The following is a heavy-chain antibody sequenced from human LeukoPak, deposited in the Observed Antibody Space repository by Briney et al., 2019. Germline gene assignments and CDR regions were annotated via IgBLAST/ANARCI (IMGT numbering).Heavy chain of an antibody. J-gene: IGHJ5*01. V-gene: IGHV1-69*04. Sequence: SVKVSCKASGGTFSSYAISWVRQAPGQGLEWMGRIIPILGIANYAQKFQGRVTITADKSTSTAYMELSSLRSEDTAVYYCARDSNRGYSYGHGWFDSWGQGTLVTVSS. CDR1: GGTFSSYA. CDR3: ARDSNRGYSYGHGWFDS. CDR2: IIPILGIA. D-gene: IGHD5-18*01.